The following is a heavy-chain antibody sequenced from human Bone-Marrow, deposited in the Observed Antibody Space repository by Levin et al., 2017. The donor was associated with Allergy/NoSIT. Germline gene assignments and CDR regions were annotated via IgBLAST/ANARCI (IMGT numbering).Heavy chain of an antibody. V-gene: IGHV2-5*02. Sequence: SGPTLVKPTQTLTLTCTFSGFSLSPNGVGVGWIRQPPGKALEWLAFIYCDDDKRYSPSLKSRLTITKATSNNVVVLTLTNLDPVDTATYCCAHRRPFSGTWDGGWLDPWGQGTLVTVSS. CDR2: IYCDDDK. CDR1: GFSLSPNGVG. J-gene: IGHJ5*02. D-gene: IGHD5-12*01. CDR3: AHRRPFSGTWDGGWLDP.